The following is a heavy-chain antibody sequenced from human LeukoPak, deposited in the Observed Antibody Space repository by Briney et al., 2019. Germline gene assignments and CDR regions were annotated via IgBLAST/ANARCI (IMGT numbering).Heavy chain of an antibody. D-gene: IGHD3-10*01. V-gene: IGHV4-31*03. CDR2: IYYSGST. CDR3: AREGYYASGSSFDS. J-gene: IGHJ4*02. CDR1: SGSITSGGYY. Sequence: SETLSLTCTVSSGSITSGGYYWNWIRQHPGKGLEWIGYIYYSGSTYYNPSLRSRLTISLDTSRNQFSLNLSSVTAADTAVYYCAREGYYASGSSFDSWGQGTLVTVSS.